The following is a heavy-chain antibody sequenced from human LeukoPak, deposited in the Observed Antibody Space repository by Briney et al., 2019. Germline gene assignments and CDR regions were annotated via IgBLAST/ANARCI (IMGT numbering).Heavy chain of an antibody. CDR1: GGTFTIYA. CDR3: ARVPPIYGDYYYYGMDV. V-gene: IGHV1-69*06. D-gene: IGHD4-17*01. Sequence: ASVKVSFKASGGTFTIYAISWVRQAPGQGLEWMGGIIPIFGTANYAQKFQGRVTITADKSTSTAYMELSSLRSEDTAVYYCARVPPIYGDYYYYGMDVWGKGTTVTVSS. CDR2: IIPIFGTA. J-gene: IGHJ6*01.